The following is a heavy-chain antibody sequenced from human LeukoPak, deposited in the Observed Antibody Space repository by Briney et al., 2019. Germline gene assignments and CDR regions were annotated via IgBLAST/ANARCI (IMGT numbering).Heavy chain of an antibody. V-gene: IGHV3-21*01. CDR1: GFTFSSYS. Sequence: GGSLRLSCAASGFTFSSYSMNWVRQAPGKGLEWVSSISSSSSYIYYADSVKGRFTISRVNAKNSLYLQMNSLRAEDTAVYYCARDLHGDYVDFDYWGQGTLVTVSS. CDR3: ARDLHGDYVDFDY. D-gene: IGHD4-17*01. CDR2: ISSSSSYI. J-gene: IGHJ4*02.